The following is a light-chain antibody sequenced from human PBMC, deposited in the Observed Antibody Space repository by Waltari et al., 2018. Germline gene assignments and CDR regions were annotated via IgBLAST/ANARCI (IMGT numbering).Light chain of an antibody. CDR2: GNN. J-gene: IGLJ3*02. CDR1: RSHLAAHLD. V-gene: IGLV1-40*01. Sequence: QSVLTQPPSVSGGPGQRVTIPCTASRSHLAAHLDVPWYRQLPGTAPKLPTYGNNNRPSGVPDRFSGSRSGTSASLAITGLQAEDEADYYCQSYDSGLSGWVFGGGTKLTVL. CDR3: QSYDSGLSGWV.